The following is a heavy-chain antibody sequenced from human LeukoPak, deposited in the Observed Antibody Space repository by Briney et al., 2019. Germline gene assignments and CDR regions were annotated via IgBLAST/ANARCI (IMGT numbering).Heavy chain of an antibody. J-gene: IGHJ4*02. CDR1: GFTFSSYW. D-gene: IGHD3-10*01. V-gene: IGHV3-74*01. CDR3: ARDLRVRGVSNYFDY. CDR2: INSDGSST. Sequence: GGSLRLSCAASGFTFSSYWVHWVRQAPGKGLVWVSRINSDGSSTSYADSVKGRFTISRDNAKNTLYLQMNSLRAEDTAVYYCARDLRVRGVSNYFDYWGQGTLVTVSS.